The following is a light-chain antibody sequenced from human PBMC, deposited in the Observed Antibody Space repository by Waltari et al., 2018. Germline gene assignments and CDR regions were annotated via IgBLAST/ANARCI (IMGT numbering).Light chain of an antibody. CDR3: QTGGHGNWV. CDR1: SGHSSNV. Sequence: QLVLTQSPSASASLGASVKLTCTLSSGHSSNVIAWLQQQPEKGPRYLMKVNSDGSHSKGDEIPDRFSGSSAGAERYLTLSSVKPEDEADYYCQTGGHGNWVFGGGTKLTVL. CDR2: VNSDGSH. V-gene: IGLV4-69*01. J-gene: IGLJ3*02.